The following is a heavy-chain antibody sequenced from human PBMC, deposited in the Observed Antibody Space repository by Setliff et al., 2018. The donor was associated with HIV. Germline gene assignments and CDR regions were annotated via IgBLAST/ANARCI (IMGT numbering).Heavy chain of an antibody. J-gene: IGHJ6*03. CDR2: IIPIFGTA. Sequence: SVKVSCKASGGTFSSYAISWVRQAPGQGLEWMGGIIPIFGTANYAQKFQGRVTITADESTSTAYMELSSLRSEDTAVYYCARGAWYSSGWYSSRYMDVWGKGTTVTVS. D-gene: IGHD6-13*01. CDR1: GGTFSSYA. V-gene: IGHV1-69*13. CDR3: ARGAWYSSGWYSSRYMDV.